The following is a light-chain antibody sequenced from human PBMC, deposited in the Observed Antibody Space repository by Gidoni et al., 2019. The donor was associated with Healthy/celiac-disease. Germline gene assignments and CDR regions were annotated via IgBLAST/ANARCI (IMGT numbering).Light chain of an antibody. CDR1: SGINVGTSR. CDR2: YKSDSDK. V-gene: IGLV5-45*02. Sequence: QAVLTQPSSLSASTGASASPTCTLRSGINVGTSRIYWYQQKPGSPPQYLLRYKSDSDKQQGSGVPSRFSGSKDASANAGILLISGLQSEDEADYYCMIWHSSAWVFGGGTKLTVL. J-gene: IGLJ3*02. CDR3: MIWHSSAWV.